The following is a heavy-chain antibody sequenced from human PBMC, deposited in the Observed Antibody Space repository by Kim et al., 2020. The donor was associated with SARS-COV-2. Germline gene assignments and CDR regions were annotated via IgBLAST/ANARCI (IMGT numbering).Heavy chain of an antibody. V-gene: IGHV3-23*01. Sequence: GSLRLSCAASGISFSSCAMSWVRQAPGKGLEWVSAISDGGDSTHYAASVRGRFTISRDNSKNTLYLHMNSLRADDTAVYYCAKDSRNWFGGLLNYFDSWGQGTLVTVSS. CDR3: AKDSRNWFGGLLNYFDS. CDR1: GISFSSCA. J-gene: IGHJ4*02. CDR2: ISDGGDST. D-gene: IGHD3-10*01.